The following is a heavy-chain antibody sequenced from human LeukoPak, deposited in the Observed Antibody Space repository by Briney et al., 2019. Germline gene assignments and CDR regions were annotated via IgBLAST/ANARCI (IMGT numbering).Heavy chain of an antibody. CDR3: TRVQSPNYYYYGMDV. Sequence: PGRSLRLSCTASGFTFGDYAMSWVRQAPGKGLEWVGFIRSKAYGGTTEYAASVKGRFTISRDDSKSIAYLQMNSLKTEDTAAYYCTRVQSPNYYYYGMDVWGQGTTVTVSS. V-gene: IGHV3-49*04. CDR1: GFTFGDYA. D-gene: IGHD4-11*01. J-gene: IGHJ6*02. CDR2: IRSKAYGGTT.